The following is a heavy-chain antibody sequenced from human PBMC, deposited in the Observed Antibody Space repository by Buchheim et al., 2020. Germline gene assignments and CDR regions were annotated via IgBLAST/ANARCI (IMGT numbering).Heavy chain of an antibody. D-gene: IGHD4-17*01. Sequence: QVQLQESGPGLLKPSQTLSLTCTVSGGSISSANYYWSWIRRPPGKGLEWIGYIYYSGSTNYNPSLKSRVTISVDTSKNQFSLQMSSVTAADTAVYYCVRDHTVNIYSYNGLDVWGQGTT. J-gene: IGHJ6*02. CDR2: IYYSGST. CDR3: VRDHTVNIYSYNGLDV. V-gene: IGHV4-30-4*01. CDR1: GGSISSANYY.